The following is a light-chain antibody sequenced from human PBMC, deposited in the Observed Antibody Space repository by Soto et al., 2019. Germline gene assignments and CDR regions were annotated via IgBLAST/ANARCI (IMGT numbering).Light chain of an antibody. CDR2: DAS. V-gene: IGKV3-11*01. CDR1: QSVSSH. CDR3: QQCHNWPFT. Sequence: EIVLTQSPATLSLSPGERATLSCRASQSVSSHLAWYQQKSGQAPMLLIYDASSRATGIPARFSGSGSGTDFTLTLSSIEPEDFAVYYCQQCHNWPFTFGPGTKVDI. J-gene: IGKJ3*01.